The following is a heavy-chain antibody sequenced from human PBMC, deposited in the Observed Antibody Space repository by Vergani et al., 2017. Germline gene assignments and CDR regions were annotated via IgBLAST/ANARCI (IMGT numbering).Heavy chain of an antibody. Sequence: EVQLVESGGGLVQPGRSLRLSCAASGFTFNRYWMRWVRQAPGKALEWVANIKQDVSEEHYGDSVKGRFTIARDNAKNSLYLQMNRLRAEDTAVYYCGRSGYPYYYHGMAVWGQGTTVTVSS. V-gene: IGHV3-7*01. J-gene: IGHJ6*02. CDR1: GFTFNRYW. D-gene: IGHD3-16*02. CDR2: IKQDVSEE. CDR3: GRSGYPYYYHGMAV.